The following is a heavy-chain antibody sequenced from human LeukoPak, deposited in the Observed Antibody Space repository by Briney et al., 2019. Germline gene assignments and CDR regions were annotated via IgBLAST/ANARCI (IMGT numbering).Heavy chain of an antibody. CDR1: GFTFSDYY. V-gene: IGHV3-11*01. CDR3: ARDGLRNYYDSSGYFYDY. D-gene: IGHD3-22*01. J-gene: IGHJ4*02. CDR2: ISSSGSII. Sequence: GGSLRLSCAASGFTFSDYYMSWIRQAPGKGLEWVSYISSSGSIISYADSVKGRFTISRDNDKNSLYLQMNSLRAEDTAVYYCARDGLRNYYDSSGYFYDYWGQGTLVTLSS.